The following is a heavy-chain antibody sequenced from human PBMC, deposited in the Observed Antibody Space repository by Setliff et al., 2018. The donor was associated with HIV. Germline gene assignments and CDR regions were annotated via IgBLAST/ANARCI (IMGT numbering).Heavy chain of an antibody. CDR3: ARVAGAT. CDR2: INHTGNT. D-gene: IGHD1-26*01. V-gene: IGHV4-34*01. J-gene: IGHJ4*02. CDR1: GGSFSGYH. Sequence: TTSETLSLTCAVYGGSFSGYHWNWIRQFPGKGLEWIGEINHTGNTQYNPSLKSRVTMSEETSKNQFSLKLSSVTAADTAVYYCARVAGATWGQGTLVTVS.